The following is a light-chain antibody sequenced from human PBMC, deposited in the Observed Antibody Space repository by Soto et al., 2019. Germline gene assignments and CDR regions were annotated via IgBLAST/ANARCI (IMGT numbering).Light chain of an antibody. Sequence: EIVLTQSPATLSLSPGDGATLSCRASQSITKFLAWYQQRPGQPPRLLIYEASESASGVPARFSGSGSGTDFTLTISSLEPEDFASYYCQQRLTGPWTFGQGTRVEI. CDR2: EAS. CDR3: QQRLTGPWT. V-gene: IGKV3-11*01. J-gene: IGKJ1*01. CDR1: QSITKF.